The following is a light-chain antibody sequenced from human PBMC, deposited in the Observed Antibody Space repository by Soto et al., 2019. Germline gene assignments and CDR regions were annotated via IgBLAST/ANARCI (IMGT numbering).Light chain of an antibody. CDR3: SSYTSSRTLVV. J-gene: IGLJ2*01. Sequence: QSVLTQPASVSGSPGQSITISCTGTSSDVGGYNYVSWYQQHPGKAPKLMIYDVGNRPSGVSNRFSGSKSGTTASLTISGRQAEDEADYYCSSYTSSRTLVVFGGGTKLTVL. CDR2: DVG. V-gene: IGLV2-14*01. CDR1: SSDVGGYNY.